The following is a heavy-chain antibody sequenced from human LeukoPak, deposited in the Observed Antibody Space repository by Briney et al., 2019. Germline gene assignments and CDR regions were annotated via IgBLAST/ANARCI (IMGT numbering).Heavy chain of an antibody. CDR2: IYYSGST. CDR1: GGSISSSSSY. CDR3: ARRTSVPDILTGLPWGWFDP. J-gene: IGHJ5*02. Sequence: PSETLSLTCTVSGGSISSSSSYWGWIRQPPGKGLEWIGSIYYSGSTYYNPSLKSRVTISVDTSKNQFSLKLSSVTAADTAVYYCARRTSVPDILTGLPWGWFDPWGQGTLVTVSS. V-gene: IGHV4-39*01. D-gene: IGHD3-9*01.